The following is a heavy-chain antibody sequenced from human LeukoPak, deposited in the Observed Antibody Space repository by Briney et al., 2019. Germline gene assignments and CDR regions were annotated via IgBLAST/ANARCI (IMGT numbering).Heavy chain of an antibody. CDR3: TREGTIFGVVIIGY. J-gene: IGHJ4*02. CDR1: GFTFSSYS. D-gene: IGHD3-3*01. CDR2: IRSKAYGGTT. V-gene: IGHV3-49*04. Sequence: GGSLRLSCAASGFTFSSYSMNWVRQAPGKGLEWVGFIRSKAYGGTTEYAASVKGRFTISRDDSKSIAYLQMNSLKTEDTAVYYCTREGTIFGVVIIGYWGQGTLVTVSS.